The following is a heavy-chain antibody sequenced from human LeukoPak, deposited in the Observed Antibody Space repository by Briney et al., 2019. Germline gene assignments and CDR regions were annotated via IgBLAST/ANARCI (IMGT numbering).Heavy chain of an antibody. CDR3: ARDREVGSSWGPFDY. CDR1: GGSISSYY. Sequence: SETLSLTCTVSGGSISSYYWSWIRQPAGKGLEWIGRIYTSGSTNYNPSLNSRVTISVDKPKNQFSLKLSSVTAADTAVYYCARDREVGSSWGPFDYWGQGTLVTVSS. V-gene: IGHV4-4*07. D-gene: IGHD6-13*01. J-gene: IGHJ4*02. CDR2: IYTSGST.